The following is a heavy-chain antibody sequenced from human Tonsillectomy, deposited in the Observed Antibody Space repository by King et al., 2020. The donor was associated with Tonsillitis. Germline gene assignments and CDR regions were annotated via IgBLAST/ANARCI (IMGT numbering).Heavy chain of an antibody. CDR1: GFIFEDCA. CDR3: AKAVFGVFTPFDY. Sequence: VQLVESGGGLVQPGRSLRLSCAASGFIFEDCAMHWVRHAPGKGLEWVSRISWNSGNVAYADSVKGRFTISRDNAKNSLYLQMNSLRAEDTAFYYCAKAVFGVFTPFDYWGQGTLVTVSS. J-gene: IGHJ4*02. CDR2: ISWNSGNV. V-gene: IGHV3-9*01. D-gene: IGHD3-3*01.